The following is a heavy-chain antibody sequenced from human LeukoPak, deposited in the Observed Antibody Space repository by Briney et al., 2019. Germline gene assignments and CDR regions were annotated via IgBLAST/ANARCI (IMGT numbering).Heavy chain of an antibody. CDR1: GGSISSGGYY. Sequence: TLSLTCTVSGGSISSGGYYWSWIRQHPGKGLEWIGYIYYSGNTYYNPSLKSRVIISVDTSKNQFSLKLSSVTAADTAVYYCARSRGGYCSSTSCSRFDYWGQGTLVTVSS. CDR2: IYYSGNT. CDR3: ARSRGGYCSSTSCSRFDY. D-gene: IGHD2-2*01. V-gene: IGHV4-31*03. J-gene: IGHJ4*02.